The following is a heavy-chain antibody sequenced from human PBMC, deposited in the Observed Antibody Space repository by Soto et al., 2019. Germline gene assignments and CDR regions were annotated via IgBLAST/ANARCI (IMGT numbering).Heavy chain of an antibody. Sequence: QVQLVQSGAEVRKPGASVKVSCNVTGYTVSGHYLHWVRQAPGQGLEWMGWINPKSGGTNYAQKFQDRVTMTADTSVSAASMELTSLRYDDTAVFYCARGLYSSPAYFFDSWGQGTLVTVSS. D-gene: IGHD6-13*01. V-gene: IGHV1-2*02. CDR2: INPKSGGT. J-gene: IGHJ4*02. CDR1: GYTVSGHY. CDR3: ARGLYSSPAYFFDS.